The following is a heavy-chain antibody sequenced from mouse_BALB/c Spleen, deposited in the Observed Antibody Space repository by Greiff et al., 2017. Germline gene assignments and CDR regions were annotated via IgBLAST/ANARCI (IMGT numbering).Heavy chain of an antibody. CDR3: ARSDYSGSSYWYFDV. CDR1: GFNIKDYY. CDR2: IDPENGNT. V-gene: IGHV14-1*02. J-gene: IGHJ1*01. Sequence: VQLKESGAELVRPGALVKLSCKASGFNIKDYYMHWVKQRPEQGLEWIGWIDPENGNTIYDPKFQGKASITADTSSNTAYLQLSSLTSEDTAVYYCARSDYSGSSYWYFDVWGAGTTVTVSS. D-gene: IGHD1-1*01.